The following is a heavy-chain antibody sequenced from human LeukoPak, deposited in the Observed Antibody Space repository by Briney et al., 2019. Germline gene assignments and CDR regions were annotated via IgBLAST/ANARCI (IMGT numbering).Heavy chain of an antibody. CDR2: ISSSGDTI. CDR3: AREAAGADTLSDY. D-gene: IGHD6-19*01. Sequence: GGSLRLSCAASGFTFSSYEMSWVRQAPGKGLEWVSYISSSGDTIYYADSVKGRFTISRDNAKNSLYLQMNSLRAEDTAVYYCAREAAGADTLSDYWGQGTLVTVSS. CDR1: GFTFSSYE. J-gene: IGHJ4*02. V-gene: IGHV3-48*03.